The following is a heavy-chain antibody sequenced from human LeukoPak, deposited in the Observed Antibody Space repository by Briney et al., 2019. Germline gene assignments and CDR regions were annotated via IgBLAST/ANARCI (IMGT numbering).Heavy chain of an antibody. CDR1: GFTVSSNY. D-gene: IGHD5-18*01. V-gene: IGHV3-66*01. Sequence: QSGGSLRLSCAASGFTVSSNYMSWVRQAPGKGLEWVSVIYSGGTTYYADSVKGRFTISRDNSKNTLHLQMNTLRAEDTAVYYCARDQYSYAHAARWGQGTLVTVSS. J-gene: IGHJ4*02. CDR2: IYSGGTT. CDR3: ARDQYSYAHAAR.